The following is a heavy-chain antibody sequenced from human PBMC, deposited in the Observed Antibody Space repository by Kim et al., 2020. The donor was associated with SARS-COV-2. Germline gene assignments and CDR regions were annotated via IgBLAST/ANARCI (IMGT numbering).Heavy chain of an antibody. CDR3: AKGSEDYVWGSYRYEYYFDY. J-gene: IGHJ4*02. V-gene: IGHV3-43*02. Sequence: GSLRLSCAASGFTFDDYAMHWVRQAPGKGLEWVSLISGDGGSTYYADSVKGRFTISRDNSKNSLYLQMNSLRTEDTALYYCAKGSEDYVWGSYRYEYYFDYWGQGTLVTVSS. CDR2: ISGDGGST. CDR1: GFTFDDYA. D-gene: IGHD3-16*02.